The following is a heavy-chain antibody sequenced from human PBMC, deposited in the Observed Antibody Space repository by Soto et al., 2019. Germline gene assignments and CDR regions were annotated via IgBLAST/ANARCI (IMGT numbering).Heavy chain of an antibody. CDR1: GFTVSSNY. V-gene: IGHV3-53*04. J-gene: IGHJ6*02. Sequence: GGSLRLSCAASGFTVSSNYMSWVRQAPGKGLEWVSVIYSGGSTYYADSVKGRFTISRHNSKNTLYLQMNSLRAEDTAVYYCARAGYYDSSGYYSPPLVMDVWGQGTTVTVSS. CDR2: IYSGGST. D-gene: IGHD3-22*01. CDR3: ARAGYYDSSGYYSPPLVMDV.